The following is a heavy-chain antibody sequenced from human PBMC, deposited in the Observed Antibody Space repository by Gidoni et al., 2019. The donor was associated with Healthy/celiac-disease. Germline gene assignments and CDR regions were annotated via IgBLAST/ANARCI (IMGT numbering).Heavy chain of an antibody. CDR1: GFAWADYA. Sequence: EVQLVESGGGLVQAGRSLRPPCAGSGFAWADYAMHWVRQPPGKGLEWVSGITWNSGSIGSVDSVKGRFTISRDNAKNSLYLQMNSLRPDETALYYCVKDVRGLGNDAFDIWGQGTMVTVSS. J-gene: IGHJ3*02. D-gene: IGHD3-16*01. CDR3: VKDVRGLGNDAFDI. V-gene: IGHV3-9*01. CDR2: ITWNSGSI.